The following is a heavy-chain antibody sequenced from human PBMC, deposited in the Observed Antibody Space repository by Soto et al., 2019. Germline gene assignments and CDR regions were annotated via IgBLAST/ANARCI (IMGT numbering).Heavy chain of an antibody. V-gene: IGHV3-23*01. CDR1: GFTFGNYG. CDR2: ISGGGANT. D-gene: IGHD2-21*01. CDR3: VKGFIVVVSVPRPHDAFGV. Sequence: DVQLLESGGGLVQRGGSLRLSCATSGFTFGNYGMNWVRQAPGKGLEWVSGISGGGANTYYADSVKGRFTISRDPSQNTVFLEMNSLRAEDTAVYYCVKGFIVVVSVPRPHDAFGVWAQGTLVTVSS. J-gene: IGHJ3*01.